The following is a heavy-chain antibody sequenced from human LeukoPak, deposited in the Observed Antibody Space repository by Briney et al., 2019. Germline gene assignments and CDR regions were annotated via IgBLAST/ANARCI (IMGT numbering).Heavy chain of an antibody. CDR3: ARSIPSRY. Sequence: SDTLSLTCSVSGYSITSGYYWGWIRQPPGKGLEWIGTIYHSGSTNYNPSLKSRVTISVDTSKNQFSLKLSSVTAADTAVYYCARSIPSRYWGQGTLVTVSS. CDR1: GYSITSGYY. J-gene: IGHJ4*02. D-gene: IGHD3-3*02. CDR2: IYHSGST. V-gene: IGHV4-38-2*01.